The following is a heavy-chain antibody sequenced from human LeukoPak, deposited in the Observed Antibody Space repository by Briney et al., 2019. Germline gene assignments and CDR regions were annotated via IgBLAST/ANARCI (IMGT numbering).Heavy chain of an antibody. Sequence: GGSLRLSCVASGFTFSGYGMHWVRQAPGMGLEWVAYVRYDGSNKYYADSVKGRFTISRDDSRNTLYLQMNSLRAEDTAVYYCAKDRGTARSTHFDYWGQGTLVTVSS. V-gene: IGHV3-30*02. D-gene: IGHD3-10*01. CDR3: AKDRGTARSTHFDY. CDR1: GFTFSGYG. J-gene: IGHJ4*02. CDR2: VRYDGSNK.